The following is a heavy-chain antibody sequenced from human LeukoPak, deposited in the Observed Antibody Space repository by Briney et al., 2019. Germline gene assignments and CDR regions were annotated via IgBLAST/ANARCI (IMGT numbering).Heavy chain of an antibody. Sequence: GGSLRLSCAASGFTFSSYAMHWVRQAPGKGLEWVAVISYDGSNKYYADSVKGRFTISRDNSKNTLYLQMNSLRAEDTAEYYCARGGYFDYWGQGTLVTVSS. D-gene: IGHD2-15*01. V-gene: IGHV3-30*01. CDR3: ARGGYFDY. CDR1: GFTFSSYA. J-gene: IGHJ4*02. CDR2: ISYDGSNK.